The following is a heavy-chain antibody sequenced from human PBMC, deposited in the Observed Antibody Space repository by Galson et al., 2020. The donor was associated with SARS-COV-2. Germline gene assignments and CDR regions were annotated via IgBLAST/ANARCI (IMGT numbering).Heavy chain of an antibody. CDR1: GGTFSSYT. CDR2: IIPILGIA. CDR3: ARDHPVTTAPSGYYYGMDV. V-gene: IGHV1-69*04. Sequence: SVKVSCKASGGTFSSYTISWVRQAPGQGLEWMGRIIPILGIANYAQKFQCRVTITADKSTSTAYMELSSLRSEDTAVYYCARDHPVTTAPSGYYYGMDVWGQGTTVTVSS. J-gene: IGHJ6*02. D-gene: IGHD4-4*01.